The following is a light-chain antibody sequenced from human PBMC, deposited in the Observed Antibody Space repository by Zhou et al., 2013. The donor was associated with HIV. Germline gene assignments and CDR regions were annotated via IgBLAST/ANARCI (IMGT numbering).Light chain of an antibody. Sequence: EIVLTQSPGTLSLSPGERATLSCRASHTVTSNYLAWYQHKPGQGPKVLIFGASTRANGIPDRFSGSGSGTEFTLTISRLEPEDFAVYYCQQYDNWPSFGQGTKLQIK. CDR3: QQYDNWPS. J-gene: IGKJ2*01. CDR1: HTVTSNY. V-gene: IGKV3-20*01. CDR2: GAS.